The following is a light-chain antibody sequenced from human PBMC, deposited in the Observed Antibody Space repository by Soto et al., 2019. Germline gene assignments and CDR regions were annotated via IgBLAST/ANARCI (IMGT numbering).Light chain of an antibody. CDR2: GAS. J-gene: IGKJ1*01. Sequence: ESVRTQSKGTLSLSPGDTATLSCRASQSISSSLAWYQQKPGQAPRLLIYGASSRATGIPDRFSGSGSGTDFTLTISRLEPEDFAVYYCQQYGSSPWTFGQGTKV. CDR3: QQYGSSPWT. CDR1: QSISSS. V-gene: IGKV3-20*01.